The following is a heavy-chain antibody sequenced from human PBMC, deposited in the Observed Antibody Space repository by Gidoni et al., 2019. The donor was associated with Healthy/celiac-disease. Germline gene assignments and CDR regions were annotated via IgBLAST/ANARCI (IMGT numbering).Heavy chain of an antibody. Sequence: EVQLLESGGGLVQPGGSLRLSCAASGFTFSSYAMSWVRQAPGKGLEWVSAISGSGGSTYYADSVKGRFTISRDNSKNTLYLQMNSLRAEDTAVYYCAKTPILLWFGELSLNNWYFDLWGRGTLVTVSS. V-gene: IGHV3-23*01. J-gene: IGHJ2*01. CDR1: GFTFSSYA. CDR2: ISGSGGST. CDR3: AKTPILLWFGELSLNNWYFDL. D-gene: IGHD3-10*01.